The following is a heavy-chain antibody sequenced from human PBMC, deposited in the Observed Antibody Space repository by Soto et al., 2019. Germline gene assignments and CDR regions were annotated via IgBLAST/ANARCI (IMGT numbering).Heavy chain of an antibody. Sequence: EVQLVESGGGLIQPGGSLRLSCAASGFTVSSNYMSWVRQAPGKALEWVSVIYSGGSTYYADSVKGRFTISRDNSKNTLYLQMNSLRAEDTAVYYCARDQRPYDSSGYWPTATYWGQGTLVTVSS. CDR1: GFTVSSNY. J-gene: IGHJ4*02. V-gene: IGHV3-53*01. D-gene: IGHD3-22*01. CDR3: ARDQRPYDSSGYWPTATY. CDR2: IYSGGST.